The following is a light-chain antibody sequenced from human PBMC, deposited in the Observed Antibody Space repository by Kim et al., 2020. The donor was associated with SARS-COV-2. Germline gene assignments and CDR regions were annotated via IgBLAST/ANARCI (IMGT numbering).Light chain of an antibody. J-gene: IGKJ1*01. V-gene: IGKV1-5*01. CDR3: QQYNSSSPT. Sequence: ASVGDRVTITCRASQSISVWLAWYQQKPGKAPKVLIFDASSLQSGVPSRFSGSGSGTKFTLTISSLQPDDFATYFCQQYNSSSPTFGPGTKVDIK. CDR2: DAS. CDR1: QSISVW.